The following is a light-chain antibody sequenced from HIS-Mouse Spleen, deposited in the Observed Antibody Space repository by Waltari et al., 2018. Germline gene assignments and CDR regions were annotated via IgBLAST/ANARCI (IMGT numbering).Light chain of an antibody. J-gene: IGLJ3*02. CDR1: SSDVGSYNL. CDR2: EGS. V-gene: IGLV2-23*01. Sequence: QSALTQPASVSGSPGQSITISCTGTSSDVGSYNLVSWYQQHPGKAPKHRIYEGSKRHSGVSIRFSGSKSGNTASLTISGLQAEDEADYYCCSYAGSSTWVFGGGTKLTVL. CDR3: CSYAGSSTWV.